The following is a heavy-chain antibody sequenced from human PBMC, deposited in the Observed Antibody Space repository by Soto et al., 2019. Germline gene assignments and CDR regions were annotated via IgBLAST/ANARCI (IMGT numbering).Heavy chain of an antibody. Sequence: SAVKVTCKPPGGTFTNYAFSWVRQAPGQGPEWMGGIIPIFGTPDYAQNFQGRVTITADESTRTASMELSSLRSDDTAVYYCARERSVGYCITNTCPKPFYHYAMDVWAQGTTVTVSS. D-gene: IGHD2-2*01. CDR3: ARERSVGYCITNTCPKPFYHYAMDV. CDR2: IIPIFGTP. V-gene: IGHV1-69*13. J-gene: IGHJ6*02. CDR1: GGTFTNYA.